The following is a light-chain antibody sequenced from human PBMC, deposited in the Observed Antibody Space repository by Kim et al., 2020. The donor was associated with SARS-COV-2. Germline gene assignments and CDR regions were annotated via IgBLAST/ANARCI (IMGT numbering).Light chain of an antibody. CDR2: NNN. CDR3: QSYDSSLTGSV. Sequence: RVTISCTGSSSNIGAGFDVHWYQQLPGTAPKLLIYNNNNRPSGVPDRISGSKSGTSASLAITGLQAEDEADYYCQSYDSSLTGSVFGGGTQLTVL. CDR1: SSNIGAGFD. V-gene: IGLV1-40*01. J-gene: IGLJ3*02.